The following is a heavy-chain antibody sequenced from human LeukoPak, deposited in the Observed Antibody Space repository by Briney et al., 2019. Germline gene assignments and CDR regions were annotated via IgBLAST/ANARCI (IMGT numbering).Heavy chain of an antibody. CDR1: GGSITSSSYY. CDR2: IYYSGST. Sequence: SETLSLTCTVSGGSITSSSYYWGWIRQPPGNGLEWIGSIYYSGSTHYSPSLKSRVTISVDTSKNQFSLRLTSVTAADTAVYYCARHYYDSSGRPFDYWGQGTLVTVSS. CDR3: ARHYYDSSGRPFDY. V-gene: IGHV4-39*01. D-gene: IGHD3-22*01. J-gene: IGHJ4*02.